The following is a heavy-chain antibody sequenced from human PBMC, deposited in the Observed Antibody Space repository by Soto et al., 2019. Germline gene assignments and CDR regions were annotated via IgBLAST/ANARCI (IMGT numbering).Heavy chain of an antibody. J-gene: IGHJ4*02. V-gene: IGHV3-49*04. Sequence: PGGSLRLSCIASGFTFGDYAMSWVRLAPGKGLEWIGFIRSRVFGGTAEYAASMKGRFTNSRDDSKSIVYLEVNNLKTEDTAVYYCTRGHCGGDCFPFPSLDYWGQGTLVTVSS. CDR2: IRSRVFGGTA. CDR3: TRGHCGGDCFPFPSLDY. CDR1: GFTFGDYA. D-gene: IGHD2-21*02.